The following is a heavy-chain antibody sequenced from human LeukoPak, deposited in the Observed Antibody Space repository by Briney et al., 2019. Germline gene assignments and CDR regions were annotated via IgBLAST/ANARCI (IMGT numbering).Heavy chain of an antibody. Sequence: SVTLSLTCTVSGGSISSSSYYWGWIRHPPGEGLEWIGTIYYSGSTYYNPSLKSRVTISVDTSKNQFSLKLSSVTAADTAVYYCARDGYNPIDYWGQGTLVTVSS. CDR3: ARDGYNPIDY. J-gene: IGHJ4*02. CDR2: IYYSGST. CDR1: GGSISSSSYY. D-gene: IGHD5-24*01. V-gene: IGHV4-39*07.